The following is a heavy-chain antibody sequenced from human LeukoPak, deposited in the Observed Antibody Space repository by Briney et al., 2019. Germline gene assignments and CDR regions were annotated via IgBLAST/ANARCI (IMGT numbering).Heavy chain of an antibody. V-gene: IGHV1-69*05. CDR2: IIPIFGTA. CDR3: ARDRARGGYDPHWYFDY. J-gene: IGHJ4*02. CDR1: GGTFGSYA. D-gene: IGHD5-12*01. Sequence: GASVKVSCKASGGTFGSYAISWVRQAPGQGLEWMGGIIPIFGTANYAQKFQGRVTITTDESTSTAYMELSSLRSEDTAVYYCARDRARGGYDPHWYFDYWGQGTLVTVSS.